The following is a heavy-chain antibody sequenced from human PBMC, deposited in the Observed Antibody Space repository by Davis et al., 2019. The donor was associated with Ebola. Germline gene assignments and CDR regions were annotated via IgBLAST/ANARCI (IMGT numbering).Heavy chain of an antibody. CDR2: IYYSGST. CDR1: GASISRSTYY. CDR3: ARPDGAGSDY. V-gene: IGHV4-39*01. D-gene: IGHD3-10*01. Sequence: SETLSLTCTVSGASISRSTYYWGWIRQRPGKGLERIGSIYYSGSTYYNPSLKSRVTISVDTSKNQFSLKLSSVTAADTAVYYCARPDGAGSDYWGQGTLVTVSS. J-gene: IGHJ4*02.